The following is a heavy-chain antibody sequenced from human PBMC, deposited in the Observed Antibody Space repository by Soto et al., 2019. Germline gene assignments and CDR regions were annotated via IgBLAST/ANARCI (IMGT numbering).Heavy chain of an antibody. Sequence: PGGSLRLSCAASGFTFSSYSMNWVRQAPGKGLEWVSSISSSSSYIYYADSVKGGFTISRDNAENSLYLQMNSLRAEDTAVYYCARWYYYDSSGYSPLAHYGMDVWGQGTTVTVSS. J-gene: IGHJ6*02. V-gene: IGHV3-21*01. D-gene: IGHD3-22*01. CDR3: ARWYYYDSSGYSPLAHYGMDV. CDR2: ISSSSSYI. CDR1: GFTFSSYS.